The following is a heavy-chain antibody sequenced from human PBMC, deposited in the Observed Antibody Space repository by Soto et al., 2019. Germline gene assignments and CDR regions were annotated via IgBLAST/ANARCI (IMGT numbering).Heavy chain of an antibody. CDR1: GFTFSSYA. CDR2: ISGSGGST. CDR3: AKDGDIVVTYYFDY. D-gene: IGHD2-2*01. J-gene: IGHJ4*02. V-gene: IGHV3-23*01. Sequence: QSGGSLRLSCAASGFTFSSYAMSWVRQAPGKGLEWVSAISGSGGSTYYADSVKGRFTISRDNSKNTLYLQMNSLRAEDTAVYYCAKDGDIVVTYYFDYWGQGTLVTVSS.